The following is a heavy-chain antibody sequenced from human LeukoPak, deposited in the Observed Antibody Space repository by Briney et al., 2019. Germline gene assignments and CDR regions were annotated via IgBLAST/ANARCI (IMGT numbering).Heavy chain of an antibody. CDR3: ARAPSGRLYYYYYMDV. J-gene: IGHJ6*03. D-gene: IGHD2-15*01. CDR2: IYYSGST. CDR1: GGSISSYY. Sequence: SETLSLTCSVSGGSISSYYWSWIRQPPGKGLEWIGYIYYSGSTNYNPSLKGRVTISVDTSKNQFSLKLSSVTAADTAVYYCARAPSGRLYYYYYMDVWGNGTTVTVSS. V-gene: IGHV4-59*01.